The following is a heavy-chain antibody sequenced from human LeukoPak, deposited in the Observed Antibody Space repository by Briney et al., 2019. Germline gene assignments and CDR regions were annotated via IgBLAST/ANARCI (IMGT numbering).Heavy chain of an antibody. J-gene: IGHJ4*02. CDR3: VRGRGPIEASFDY. CDR1: GFTYSSYS. CDR2: ISSSSSTI. V-gene: IGHV3-48*04. D-gene: IGHD3-10*01. Sequence: GGSLRLSCGTSGFTYSSYSMNWVRQAPGKGLEWVSYISSSSSTIYYADSVKGRFTISRDNAKNTLYLQMNSLRVEDTAVYYCVRGRGPIEASFDYWGQGTLVTVSS.